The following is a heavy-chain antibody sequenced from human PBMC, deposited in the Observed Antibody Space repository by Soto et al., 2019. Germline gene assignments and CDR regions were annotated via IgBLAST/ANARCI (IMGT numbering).Heavy chain of an antibody. Sequence: ASVKVSCKASGGTFSSYAISWVRQAPGQGLEWMGGFNPIFETANYAQKFQGRVTITADESTNTAYMELSSLRSEDTAVYYCTRGITLIRGVIPPGYYYGMDVWGQGTTVTVSS. CDR2: FNPIFETA. V-gene: IGHV1-69*13. CDR1: GGTFSSYA. CDR3: TRGITLIRGVIPPGYYYGMDV. J-gene: IGHJ6*02. D-gene: IGHD3-10*01.